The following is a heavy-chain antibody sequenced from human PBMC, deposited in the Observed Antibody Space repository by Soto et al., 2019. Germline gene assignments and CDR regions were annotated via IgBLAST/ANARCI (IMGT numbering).Heavy chain of an antibody. CDR2: IIPIFGTA. V-gene: IGHV1-69*13. CDR3: ASRDTAMAYYYYYGMDV. Sequence: SVKVSCKASGGTFSSYAISWVRQAPGQGLEWMGGIIPIFGTANYAQKFQGRVTITADESTSTAYMELSSLRSEDTAVYYCASRDTAMAYYYYYGMDVWGQGTTVTVSS. CDR1: GGTFSSYA. D-gene: IGHD5-18*01. J-gene: IGHJ6*02.